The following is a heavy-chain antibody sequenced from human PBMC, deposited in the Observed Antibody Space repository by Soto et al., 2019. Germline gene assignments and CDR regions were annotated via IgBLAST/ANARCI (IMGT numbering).Heavy chain of an antibody. D-gene: IGHD2-15*01. CDR2: IYWDDDK. CDR3: AHLVVAGLTYYCDY. CDR1: GFSLSTSAVG. Sequence: SGPTLVNPTQTLTLTCTSSGFSLSTSAVGVGWIRQPPGEALEWLAFIYWDDDKRYSPSLKSSLTITKDTSKNQVVLAMANMDPVDTATYYCAHLVVAGLTYYCDYWGQGTLVTVSS. J-gene: IGHJ4*02. V-gene: IGHV2-5*02.